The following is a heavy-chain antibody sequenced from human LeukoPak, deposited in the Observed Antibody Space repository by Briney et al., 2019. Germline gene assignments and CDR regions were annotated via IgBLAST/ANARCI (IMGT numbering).Heavy chain of an antibody. CDR1: GGSIITTNYY. J-gene: IGHJ3*02. D-gene: IGHD6-19*01. Sequence: PSETLSLTCTVSGGSIITTNYYWGWIRQPPGKGLEWIGSIYYRGNTYYKPSLKSRVTISVDTSKNQFSLKLTSVTAADTAVYYCARDRLRLLPAFDIWGQGTMVTVSS. V-gene: IGHV4-39*07. CDR3: ARDRLRLLPAFDI. CDR2: IYYRGNT.